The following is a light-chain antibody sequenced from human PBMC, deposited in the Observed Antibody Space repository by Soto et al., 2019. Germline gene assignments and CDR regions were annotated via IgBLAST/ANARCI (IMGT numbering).Light chain of an antibody. Sequence: EIVLTQSPGTLSLSPGERATISCKASQSVSSNFLAWYQRKPGQAPRLLIYGASYRATDIPYRFSGSGSGTDLTLTITRLESEDFAVYYCQQYGTSPPTFGQGTKVEI. CDR1: QSVSSNF. J-gene: IGKJ1*01. V-gene: IGKV3-20*01. CDR2: GAS. CDR3: QQYGTSPPT.